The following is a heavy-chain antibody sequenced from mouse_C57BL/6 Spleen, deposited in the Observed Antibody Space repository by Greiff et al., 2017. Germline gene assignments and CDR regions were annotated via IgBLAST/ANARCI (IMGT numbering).Heavy chain of an antibody. CDR3: AREWLRRGYYFDY. D-gene: IGHD2-2*01. V-gene: IGHV1-69*01. Sequence: QVQLQQPGAELVMPGASVKLSCKASGYTFTSYWMHWVKQRPGQGLEWIGEIDPSDSYTNYNQKFKGKSTLTVDKSSSTAYMQLSSLTSEDSAVYYCAREWLRRGYYFDYWGQGTTLTVSS. CDR1: GYTFTSYW. CDR2: IDPSDSYT. J-gene: IGHJ2*01.